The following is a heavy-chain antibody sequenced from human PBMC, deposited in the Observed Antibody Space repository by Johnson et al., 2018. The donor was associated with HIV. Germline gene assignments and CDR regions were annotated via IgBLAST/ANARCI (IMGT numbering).Heavy chain of an antibody. V-gene: IGHV3-20*03. J-gene: IGHJ3*02. CDR3: ARISGWYSPAFDI. CDR1: DHG. D-gene: IGHD6-19*01. CDR2: INWNGGST. Sequence: DHGMSWVRQGPGKGLEWVSGINWNGGSTGYADSVKGRFTISRDNAKNSLYLQMNSLRAEDTAVYYCARISGWYSPAFDIWGQGTMVTVSS.